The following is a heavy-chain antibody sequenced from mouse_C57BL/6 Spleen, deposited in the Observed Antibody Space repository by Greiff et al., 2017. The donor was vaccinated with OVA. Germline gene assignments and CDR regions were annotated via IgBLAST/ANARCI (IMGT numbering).Heavy chain of an antibody. CDR3: TRGGYYGSSSAWFAD. D-gene: IGHD1-1*01. CDR2: ISSGGDYI. V-gene: IGHV5-9-1*02. J-gene: IGHJ3*01. CDR1: GFTFSSYA. Sequence: EVQGVESGEGLVKPGGSLKLSCAASGFTFSSYAMSWVRQTPEKRLEWVAYISSGGDYIYYADTVKGRFTISRDNARNTLYLQMSSLKSEDTAMYYCTRGGYYGSSSAWFADWGQGTLVTVSA.